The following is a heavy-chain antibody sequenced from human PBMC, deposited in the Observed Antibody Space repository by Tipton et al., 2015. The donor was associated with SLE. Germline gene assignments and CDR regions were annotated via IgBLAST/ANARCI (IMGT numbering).Heavy chain of an antibody. CDR3: ARDQEMASGENRFDP. V-gene: IGHV4-59*11. D-gene: IGHD5-24*01. CDR2: IYHRGKT. Sequence: TLSLTCTVSGDSFTRHYWSWIRQPPGKGLEWIGCIYHRGKTAYNTPLKSRVTMSVDTSKKQVSLKLSSVTAADTAVYYCARDQEMASGENRFDPWGQGTLVTVSS. J-gene: IGHJ5*02. CDR1: GDSFTRHY.